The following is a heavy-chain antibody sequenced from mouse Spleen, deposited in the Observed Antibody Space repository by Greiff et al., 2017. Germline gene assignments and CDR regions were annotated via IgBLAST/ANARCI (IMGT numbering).Heavy chain of an antibody. Sequence: QVQLQQSGPGLVQPSQSLSITCTVSGFSLTSYGVHWVRQSPGKGLEWLGVIWSGGSTDYNAAFISRLSISKDNSKSQVFFKMNSLQADDTAIYYCASVKDYYAMDYWGQGTSVTVSS. J-gene: IGHJ4*01. D-gene: IGHD1-3*01. CDR1: GFSLTSYG. CDR3: ASVKDYYAMDY. V-gene: IGHV2-2*01. CDR2: IWSGGST.